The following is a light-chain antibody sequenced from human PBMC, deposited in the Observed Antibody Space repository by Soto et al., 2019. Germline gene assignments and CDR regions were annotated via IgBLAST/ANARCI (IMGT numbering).Light chain of an antibody. Sequence: IVTTQSPATPSVSQGERATLSCRASQSVSSSYLAWYQQKPGPAPRLLICGASSRATGIPDMFSGSVSGTDFTLTISRLEPEDFAVYFCQHCGISPHTFGQGTKVDI. CDR3: QHCGISPHT. CDR2: GAS. V-gene: IGKV3-20*01. CDR1: QSVSSSY. J-gene: IGKJ1*01.